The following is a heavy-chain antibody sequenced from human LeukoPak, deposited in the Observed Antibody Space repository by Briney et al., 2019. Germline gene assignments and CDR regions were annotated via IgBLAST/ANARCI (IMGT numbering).Heavy chain of an antibody. CDR1: GFDFRKYW. V-gene: IGHV3-7*01. CDR2: IKEDGSEM. CDR3: GRGRGEPWADAHPLGY. Sequence: PGGSLRLSCEASGFDFRKYWMTWVRQAPGKGLEWVAHIKEDGSEMHYVDSVEGRFTISRDNAKNSVYLQMNSLRVEDTSVYYCGRGRGEPWADAHPLGYWGQGTLVTASS. J-gene: IGHJ4*02. D-gene: IGHD1-14*01.